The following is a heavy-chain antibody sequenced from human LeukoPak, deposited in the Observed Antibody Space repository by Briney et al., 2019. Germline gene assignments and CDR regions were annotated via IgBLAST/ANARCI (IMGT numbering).Heavy chain of an antibody. Sequence: SETLSLTCAVYGGSFSGYYWSWIRQPPGKGLEWIGEINHSGSTNYNPSLKSRVTISVDTSKNQFSLKLSSVTAADTAVYYCARHRAPYYYGSGASYYFDYWGQGTLVTVSS. CDR1: GGSFSGYY. CDR3: ARHRAPYYYGSGASYYFDY. V-gene: IGHV4-34*01. J-gene: IGHJ4*02. CDR2: INHSGST. D-gene: IGHD3-10*01.